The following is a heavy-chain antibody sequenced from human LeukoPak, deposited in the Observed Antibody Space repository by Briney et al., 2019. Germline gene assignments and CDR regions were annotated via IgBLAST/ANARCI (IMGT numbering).Heavy chain of an antibody. J-gene: IGHJ5*02. CDR1: GDSMSSSHYC. CDR3: ARHAVEAASRWFDP. Sequence: SETLSLTCTVSGDSMSSSHYCWGWIRQPPGKGLEWIGSIYYSGSTYYNPSLKSRVTMSVDTSKKQFSLKLSSVAAADTAVYYCARHAVEAASRWFDPWGQGTLVTVSS. D-gene: IGHD1-1*01. CDR2: IYYSGST. V-gene: IGHV4-39*01.